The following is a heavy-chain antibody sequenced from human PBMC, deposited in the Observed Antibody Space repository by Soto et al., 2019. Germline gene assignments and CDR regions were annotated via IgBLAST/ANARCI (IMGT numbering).Heavy chain of an antibody. V-gene: IGHV3-33*01. J-gene: IGHJ4*02. D-gene: IGHD6-13*01. Sequence: QVQLVESGGGVVQPGRSLRLSCAASGFTFSSYGMHWVRQAPGKGLEWVAVIRYDGTNKYYAESVKGRFNISRDNSKNTLYLQMSSLRLDDTAVYYCARGIIAGPGRDYFDYWGQGTLVTVSS. CDR3: ARGIIAGPGRDYFDY. CDR2: IRYDGTNK. CDR1: GFTFSSYG.